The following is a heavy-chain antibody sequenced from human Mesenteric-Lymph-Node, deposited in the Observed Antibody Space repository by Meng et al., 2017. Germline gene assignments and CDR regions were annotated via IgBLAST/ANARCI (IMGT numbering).Heavy chain of an antibody. V-gene: IGHV3-30*04. J-gene: IGHJ5*02. Sequence: GESLKISCTVSGFTFSSYAMHWVRQAPGKGLEWVAVISYDGSNKYYADSVKGRFTISRDNSKNTLYLQMNSLRAEDTAVYYCARDLGYCSSTSCPNWFDPWGQGTLVTVSS. D-gene: IGHD2-2*01. CDR1: GFTFSSYA. CDR3: ARDLGYCSSTSCPNWFDP. CDR2: ISYDGSNK.